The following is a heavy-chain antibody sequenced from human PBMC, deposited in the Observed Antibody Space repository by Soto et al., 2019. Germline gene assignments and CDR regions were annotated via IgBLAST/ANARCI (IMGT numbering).Heavy chain of an antibody. Sequence: PSETLSLTCTVSGGSMRNFFWTWMRQPPGKGLEWIGYIHYSGTTSFFPSYNPSLRSRVTISEDTSKNQFSLKLLSVTTADTAVYFCAAGEASSRNLAPYYLDFWGQGTLVTVSS. D-gene: IGHD6-13*01. CDR2: IHYSGTT. J-gene: IGHJ4*02. CDR1: GGSMRNFF. V-gene: IGHV4-59*01. CDR3: AAGEASSRNLAPYYLDF.